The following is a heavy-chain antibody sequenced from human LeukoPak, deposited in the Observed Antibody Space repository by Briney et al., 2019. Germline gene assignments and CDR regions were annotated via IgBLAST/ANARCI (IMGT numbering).Heavy chain of an antibody. CDR1: GFTFSNYW. CDR3: ARSLNYYFEY. J-gene: IGHJ4*02. CDR2: INSDGSST. Sequence: PGGSLRLSCAASGFTFSNYWMHWVRQAPGKGLVWVSRINSDGSSTSNADSAKGRFTISRDNAKNTLYLQMNSLRADDTAVYYCARSLNYYFEYWGQGTLVTVSS. V-gene: IGHV3-74*01.